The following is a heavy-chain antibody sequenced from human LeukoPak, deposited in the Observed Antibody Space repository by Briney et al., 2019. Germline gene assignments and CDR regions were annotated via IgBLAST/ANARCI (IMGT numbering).Heavy chain of an antibody. CDR1: GGSISSGGYS. J-gene: IGHJ4*02. Sequence: PSETLSLTCAVSGGSISSGGYSWSWIRQPPGKGLEWIGYIYHSGSTYYNPSLKSRVTISVDRSKNQFSLKLSSVTAADTAVYYCARTTAVPTQTFDYWGQGTLVTVSS. CDR2: IYHSGST. CDR3: ARTTAVPTQTFDY. V-gene: IGHV4-30-2*01. D-gene: IGHD4-23*01.